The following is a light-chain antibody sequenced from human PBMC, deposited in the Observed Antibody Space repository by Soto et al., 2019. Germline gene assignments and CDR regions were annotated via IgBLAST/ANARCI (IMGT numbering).Light chain of an antibody. CDR2: GAS. CDR1: QSVSSSY. CDR3: QQYGSSRT. Sequence: EIVLTQSPGTLSLSPGERATLSSRASQSVSSSYLAWYQQKPGQAPRLLIYGASSRATGIPDRFSGSGPGTDFTLTISRLEPEDFAVYYCQQYGSSRTFGQGTKVEIK. J-gene: IGKJ1*01. V-gene: IGKV3-20*01.